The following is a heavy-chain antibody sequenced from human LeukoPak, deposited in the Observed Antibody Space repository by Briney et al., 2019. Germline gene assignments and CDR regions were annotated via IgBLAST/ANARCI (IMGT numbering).Heavy chain of an antibody. CDR3: GRRFCNSCPLDF. CDR1: GFNVTTNN. D-gene: IGHD2-21*01. CDR2: FHAGGGP. Sequence: TGGSLRLSCVGSGFNVTTNNMYWVRQAPGKGLKCVSAFHAGGGPDYADSVRDRFTISRDNSKNTLYLQMNSLRAEDTAVYFCGRRFCNSCPLDFWGQGTLVTVSS. V-gene: IGHV3-66*04. J-gene: IGHJ4*02.